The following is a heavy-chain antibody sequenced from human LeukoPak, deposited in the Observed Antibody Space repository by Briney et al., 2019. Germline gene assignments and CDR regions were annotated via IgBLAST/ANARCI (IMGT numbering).Heavy chain of an antibody. CDR3: ARSPTNPGGYYYGMYV. Sequence: HEATVKVSCKASGGTFSSYAISWVRQAPGQGLEWMGRIIPILGIANCTQKFQGRVTITADKSTSTPYMEMSRLRSEGTAVYYCARSPTNPGGYYYGMYVWGEGTTVTVSS. CDR1: GGTFSSYA. J-gene: IGHJ6*04. D-gene: IGHD5-12*01. V-gene: IGHV1-69*04. CDR2: IIPILGIA.